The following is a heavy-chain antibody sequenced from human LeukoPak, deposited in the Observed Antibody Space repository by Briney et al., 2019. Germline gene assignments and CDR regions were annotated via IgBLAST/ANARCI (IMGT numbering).Heavy chain of an antibody. Sequence: PGGSLRLSCAASGFIFSSYWMQWVRQAPGKGLVWVSLINTDGSTTNYADSVKGRFTISRDNAKNTLYLQMNSLRAEDTAVYYCARDQSDYGDHLAYWGQGTLVTVSS. CDR1: GFIFSSYW. CDR2: INTDGSTT. D-gene: IGHD4-17*01. V-gene: IGHV3-74*01. CDR3: ARDQSDYGDHLAY. J-gene: IGHJ4*02.